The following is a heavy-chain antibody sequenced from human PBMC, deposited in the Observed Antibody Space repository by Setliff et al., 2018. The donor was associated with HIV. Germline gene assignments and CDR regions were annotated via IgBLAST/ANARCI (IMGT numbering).Heavy chain of an antibody. CDR3: ARGGGYNRSGYYPFDY. J-gene: IGHJ4*02. CDR2: INHSGST. V-gene: IGHV4-34*01. Sequence: SETLSLTCAVYGGSLSGYHWSWIRQSPEKGLEWIGEINHSGSTTYNPSLKSRVTMSVDTSKNQFSLKLSSVTAADTAVYYCARGGGYNRSGYYPFDYWGQGTPVTVSS. D-gene: IGHD3-22*01. CDR1: GGSLSGYH.